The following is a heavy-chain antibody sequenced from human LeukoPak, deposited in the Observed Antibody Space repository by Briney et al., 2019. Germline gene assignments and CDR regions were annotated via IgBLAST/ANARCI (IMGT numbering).Heavy chain of an antibody. Sequence: KVGESLKISCKGSGYSFTNYWIAWVRQMPGKGLEWMGIIYPGDSDTRYSPSFQGQVTISADKSISTAYLQWSSLKASDTAMYYCARRRDLYSGSYYPFDYWGQGTLVTVSS. CDR3: ARRRDLYSGSYYPFDY. CDR2: IYPGDSDT. J-gene: IGHJ4*02. D-gene: IGHD1-26*01. V-gene: IGHV5-51*01. CDR1: GYSFTNYW.